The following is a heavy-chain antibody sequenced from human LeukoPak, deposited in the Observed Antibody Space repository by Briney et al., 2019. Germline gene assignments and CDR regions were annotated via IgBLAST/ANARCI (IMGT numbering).Heavy chain of an antibody. J-gene: IGHJ4*02. D-gene: IGHD3-22*01. CDR3: ARGMIVVVTATNFDY. Sequence: GGSLRLSCAASGFTFSSYAMHWARQAPGKGLEWVAVISYDGSNKYYADSVKGRFTISRDNSKNTLYLQMNSLRAEDTAVYYCARGMIVVVTATNFDYWGQGTLVTVSS. CDR1: GFTFSSYA. CDR2: ISYDGSNK. V-gene: IGHV3-30-3*01.